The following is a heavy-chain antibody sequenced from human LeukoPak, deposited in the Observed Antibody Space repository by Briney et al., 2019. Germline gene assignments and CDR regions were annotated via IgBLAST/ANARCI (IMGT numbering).Heavy chain of an antibody. D-gene: IGHD3-9*01. J-gene: IGHJ4*02. Sequence: GGSLRFSFEASGLTFDVYAMHWVGKAPGKGLDWVSGISWNSGSIGYADSVKGRFTISRDNAENSLYLQMNSLRAEDMALYYCAKDSGFDILTRGFDYWGQGTLVTVSS. CDR3: AKDSGFDILTRGFDY. CDR2: ISWNSGSI. V-gene: IGHV3-9*03. CDR1: GLTFDVYA.